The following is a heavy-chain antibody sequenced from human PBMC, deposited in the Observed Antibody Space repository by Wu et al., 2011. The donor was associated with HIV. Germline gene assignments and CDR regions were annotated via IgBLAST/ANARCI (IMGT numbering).Heavy chain of an antibody. D-gene: IGHD3-22*01. CDR3: TRGLLYYYDRSGYQNDAFDI. Sequence: QVQLVQSGAVVKKPGASVKISCKASRGIFNSYAISWVRQAPGQGLQWMGRSIPLLSATNHAQKFQGRVTITTDESTTTSHLEVRDLRSEDTAMYYCTRGLLYYYDRSGYQNDAFDIWGQGTMVTVSS. V-gene: IGHV1-69*05. CDR2: SIPLLSAT. J-gene: IGHJ3*02. CDR1: RGIFNSYA.